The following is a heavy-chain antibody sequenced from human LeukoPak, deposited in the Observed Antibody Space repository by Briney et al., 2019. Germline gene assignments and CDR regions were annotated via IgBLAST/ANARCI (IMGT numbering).Heavy chain of an antibody. J-gene: IGHJ6*03. Sequence: GGSLRLSCAASGFTFSTYYMSWVRQAPGKGLEWVSGISGSGGSTYYADAVKGRFTISRDNSKNTLYLQMNSLRAEDTAVYYCAKDGAATYYYDSTPYYYYYYMDVWGKGTTVTISS. CDR2: ISGSGGST. CDR1: GFTFSTYY. D-gene: IGHD3-22*01. V-gene: IGHV3-23*01. CDR3: AKDGAATYYYDSTPYYYYYYMDV.